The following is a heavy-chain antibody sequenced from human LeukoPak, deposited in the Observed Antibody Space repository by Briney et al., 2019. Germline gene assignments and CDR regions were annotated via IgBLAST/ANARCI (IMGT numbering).Heavy chain of an antibody. D-gene: IGHD3-22*01. CDR3: ARVGSSGYYRDY. J-gene: IGHJ4*02. CDR2: IYYSGST. V-gene: IGHV4-39*07. Sequence: SETLSLTCTVSGGSISSSSYYWGWIRQPPGKGLEWIGSIYYSGSTYHNPSLKSRVTISVDTSKNQFSPKLSSVTAADTAVYYCARVGSSGYYRDYWGQGTLVTVSS. CDR1: GGSISSSSYY.